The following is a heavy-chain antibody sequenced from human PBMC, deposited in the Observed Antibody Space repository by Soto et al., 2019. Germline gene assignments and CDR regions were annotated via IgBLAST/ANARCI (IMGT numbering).Heavy chain of an antibody. CDR3: ARDRPSGSYLDY. D-gene: IGHD1-26*01. CDR2: IWYDGSNK. V-gene: IGHV3-33*01. CDR1: GFTFSSYG. Sequence: GGSLRLSCAASGFTFSSYGMHWVRQAPGKWLEWVAVIWYDGSNKYYADSVKGRFTISRDNSKNTLYLQMNSLRAEDTAVYYCARDRPSGSYLDYWGQGTLVTVSS. J-gene: IGHJ4*02.